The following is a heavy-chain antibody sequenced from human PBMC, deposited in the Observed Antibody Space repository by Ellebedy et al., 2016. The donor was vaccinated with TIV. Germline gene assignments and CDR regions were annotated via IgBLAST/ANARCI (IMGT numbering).Heavy chain of an antibody. J-gene: IGHJ4*02. CDR2: LFYTGNT. CDR1: GGSLTRNEYY. Sequence: MPSETLSLTCTPSGGSLTRNEYYWAWIRQSPGKALEWLGSLFYTGNTYYTPSLKSRLTMSIDTSKNQFSLRLTSVTAADTAVYFCVRNFEYRASWFFFDCWGQGALVTVSS. D-gene: IGHD2/OR15-2a*01. CDR3: VRNFEYRASWFFFDC. V-gene: IGHV4-39*01.